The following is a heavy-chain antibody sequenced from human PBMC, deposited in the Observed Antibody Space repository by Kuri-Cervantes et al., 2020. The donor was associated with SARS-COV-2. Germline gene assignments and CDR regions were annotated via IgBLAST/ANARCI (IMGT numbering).Heavy chain of an antibody. J-gene: IGHJ6*03. D-gene: IGHD6-19*01. CDR2: ISYDGSNK. CDR1: GFSFSTYG. CDR3: ARDTWLVHYYYYYMDV. V-gene: IGHV3-30*19. Sequence: GSLRLLFAASGFSFSTYGMHWVRQAPGQGLEWVAVISYDGSNKYYADSVKGRFTISRDNSKNTLYLQMNSLRAEDTAVYYCARDTWLVHYYYYYMDVWGKGTTVTVSS.